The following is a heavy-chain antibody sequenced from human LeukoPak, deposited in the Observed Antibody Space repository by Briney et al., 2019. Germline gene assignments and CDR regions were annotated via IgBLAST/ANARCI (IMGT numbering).Heavy chain of an antibody. V-gene: IGHV3-23*01. D-gene: IGHD3-9*01. J-gene: IGHJ3*02. Sequence: GGSLRLSCAASGFTFSSYAMSWVRQAPGKGLEWVSAISGSGGSTYYADSVKGRFTISIDNSKNTLYLQMNSLRAEDTAVYYCAKASNVLRYFDWFGAFDIWGQGTMVTVSS. CDR1: GFTFSSYA. CDR3: AKASNVLRYFDWFGAFDI. CDR2: ISGSGGST.